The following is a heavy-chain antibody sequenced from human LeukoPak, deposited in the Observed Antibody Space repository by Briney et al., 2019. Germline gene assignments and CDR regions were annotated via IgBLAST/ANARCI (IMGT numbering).Heavy chain of an antibody. CDR2: INHSGST. Sequence: SETLSLTCAVYGGSFSGYYWSWIRQPPGKGLEWIGEINHSGSTNYNPSLKSRVTISVDTSKNQFSLKLSSVTAVDTAVYYCARLAIVVVVAAVSWFDPWGQGTLVTVSS. CDR3: ARLAIVVVVAAVSWFDP. CDR1: GGSFSGYY. V-gene: IGHV4-34*01. J-gene: IGHJ5*02. D-gene: IGHD2-15*01.